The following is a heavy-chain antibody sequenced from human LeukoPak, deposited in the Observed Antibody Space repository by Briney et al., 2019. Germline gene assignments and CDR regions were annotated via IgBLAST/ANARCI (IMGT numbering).Heavy chain of an antibody. J-gene: IGHJ4*02. CDR3: ARGVGSGYTDY. Sequence: SETLSLICTVSGVSISNYYWTWIRQPPGMGLEWIGFISYSGNTNYNPSLKSRVTISLDTSKNQFSLKLISVTAADTAVYYCARGVGSGYTDYWGQGALVTVSS. V-gene: IGHV4-59*01. CDR1: GVSISNYY. D-gene: IGHD3-22*01. CDR2: ISYSGNT.